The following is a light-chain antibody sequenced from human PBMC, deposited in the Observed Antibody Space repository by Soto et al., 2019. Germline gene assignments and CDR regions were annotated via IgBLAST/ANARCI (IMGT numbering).Light chain of an antibody. J-gene: IGKJ4*01. CDR3: QQYYSNPELT. V-gene: IGKV4-1*01. CDR1: QSLLYSSNNKNY. Sequence: IVMTQSPDSLAVSLGERATINCKSSQSLLYSSNNKNYLAWFQHKPGQPPKLLLYWASTRESGVPDRFSGSGSGTDFTLTISSLQAEGVAVYYCQQYYSNPELTFGGGTKVDIK. CDR2: WAS.